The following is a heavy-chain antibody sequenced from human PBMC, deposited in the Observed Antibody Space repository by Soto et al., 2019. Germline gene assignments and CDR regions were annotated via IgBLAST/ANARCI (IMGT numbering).Heavy chain of an antibody. CDR3: ARAPYYYDSRGYWAY. J-gene: IGHJ4*02. CDR1: GFTFSSYS. Sequence: EVQLVESGGGLVKPGGSLRLSFAASGFTFSSYSMNWVRQAPGKGLEWVSSISSSSSYIYYADSVKGRFTISRDNAKNSLYLQMNSLRAEDTAVYYCARAPYYYDSRGYWAYWGQGTLVTVSS. CDR2: ISSSSSYI. V-gene: IGHV3-21*01. D-gene: IGHD3-22*01.